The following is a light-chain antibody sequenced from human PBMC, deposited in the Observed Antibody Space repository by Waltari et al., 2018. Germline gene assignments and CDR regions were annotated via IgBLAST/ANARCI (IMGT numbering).Light chain of an antibody. CDR1: QSVSRSF. CDR2: STS. J-gene: IGKJ2*01. CDR3: QQYNNSPYT. V-gene: IGKV3-20*01. Sequence: EIVLTQSPGTLSLSPGDRATLSCRATQSVSRSFFDWDQQKPGQAPRLLMYSTSKRATGIPDRFSGSGSGTDFTLTSSRLEPEDFAVYYCQQYNNSPYTFGQGTKLEIK.